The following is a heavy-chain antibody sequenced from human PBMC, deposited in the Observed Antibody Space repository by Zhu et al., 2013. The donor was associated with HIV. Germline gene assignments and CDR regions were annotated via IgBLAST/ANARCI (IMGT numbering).Heavy chain of an antibody. CDR1: GGTFSTST. D-gene: IGHD1-26*01. CDR3: ARDRFGVGSTALFDY. CDR2: IIPIFGTP. V-gene: IGHV1-69*06. J-gene: IGHJ4*02. Sequence: QVQLVQSGAEAKHPGSSVKVSCKASGGTFSTSTLNWVRQAPGQGLEWMGGIIPIFGTPTYAQKFQGRVTISADKSTSTVYMELNSLRSDDTAVYYCARDRFGVGSTALFDYWGQGTLVTVSS.